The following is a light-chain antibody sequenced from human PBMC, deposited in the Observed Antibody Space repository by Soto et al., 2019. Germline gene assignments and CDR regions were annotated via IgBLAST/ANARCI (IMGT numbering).Light chain of an antibody. CDR2: GAS. CDR3: QQSSNWQGT. Sequence: EVVMTQSPATLSVSPGERATLSCRASETVATNLAWYQQKPGQAPRLLISGASTRAAGISDRFRGSGSGTEFTLTVSSLEPEDFAVYYCQQSSNWQGTFGRGTRVDIK. V-gene: IGKV3-15*01. J-gene: IGKJ1*01. CDR1: ETVATN.